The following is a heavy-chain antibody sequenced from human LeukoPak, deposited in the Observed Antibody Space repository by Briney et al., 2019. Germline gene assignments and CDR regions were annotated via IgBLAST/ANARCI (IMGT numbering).Heavy chain of an antibody. V-gene: IGHV4-59*08. Sequence: SETLSLTCTVSGGSISSYYWSWIRQPPGKGLEWIGYIYYSGSTDYNPSLKSRVTISVDTSKNQFSLKLSSVTAAGTAVYYCARLRYSSGWYTTLYGMDVWGQGTTVTVSS. CDR1: GGSISSYY. J-gene: IGHJ6*02. D-gene: IGHD6-19*01. CDR2: IYYSGST. CDR3: ARLRYSSGWYTTLYGMDV.